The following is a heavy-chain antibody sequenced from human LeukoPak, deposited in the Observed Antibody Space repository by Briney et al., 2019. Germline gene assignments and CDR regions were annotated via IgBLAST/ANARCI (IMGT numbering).Heavy chain of an antibody. CDR3: ARRRSTIFGVVTGMDV. CDR1: GYSFTSYW. CDR2: IYPGDSDT. Sequence: GESLKISWKGSGYSFTSYWIGWVRQMPGKGLEWMGIIYPGDSDTRYSPSFQGQVTISADKSISTAYLQWSSLKASDTAMYYCARRRSTIFGVVTGMDVWGQGTTVTVSS. J-gene: IGHJ6*02. V-gene: IGHV5-51*01. D-gene: IGHD3-3*01.